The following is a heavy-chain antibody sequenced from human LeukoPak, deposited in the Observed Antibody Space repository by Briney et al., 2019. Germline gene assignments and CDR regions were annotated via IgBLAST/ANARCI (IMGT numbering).Heavy chain of an antibody. D-gene: IGHD3-16*01. CDR3: ARAWVGVSQGDDAFDI. CDR1: GYTFTSYY. J-gene: IGHJ3*02. V-gene: IGHV1-46*01. CDR2: INPSGGST. Sequence: ASVKVACKASGYTFTSYYMHWVRQAPGQGLEWMGIINPSGGSTSYAQKLQGRVNMTRDMSTSTVYMELSSLRSEDTAVYYCARAWVGVSQGDDAFDIWGQGTRVTVSS.